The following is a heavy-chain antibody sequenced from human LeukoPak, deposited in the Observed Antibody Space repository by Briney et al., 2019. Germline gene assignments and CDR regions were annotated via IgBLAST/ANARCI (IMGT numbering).Heavy chain of an antibody. D-gene: IGHD2-21*02. CDR3: ARAVAYCGGDCYELPGY. CDR1: GFTFSSYW. CDR2: INSDGSST. J-gene: IGHJ4*02. Sequence: QPGGSLRLSCAASGFTFSSYWMHWVRQAPGKGLVCVSRINSDGSSTSYADSVKGRFTISRDNAKNTLYLQMNSLRAEDTAVYYCARAVAYCGGDCYELPGYWGQGTLVAVSS. V-gene: IGHV3-74*01.